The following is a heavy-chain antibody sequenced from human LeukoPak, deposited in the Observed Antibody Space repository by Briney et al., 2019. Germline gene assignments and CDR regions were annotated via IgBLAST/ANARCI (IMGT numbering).Heavy chain of an antibody. CDR2: IYSGGST. CDR3: ARELVQYYYDSSGYLIAWLDP. J-gene: IGHJ5*02. D-gene: IGHD3-22*01. V-gene: IGHV3-66*01. CDR1: GFTFSSYA. Sequence: GGSLRLSCAASGFTFSSYAMSWVRQAPGKGLEWVSVIYSGGSTYYADSVKGRFTISRDNSKNTLYLQMNSLRAEDTAVYYCARELVQYYYDSSGYLIAWLDPWGQGTLVTVSS.